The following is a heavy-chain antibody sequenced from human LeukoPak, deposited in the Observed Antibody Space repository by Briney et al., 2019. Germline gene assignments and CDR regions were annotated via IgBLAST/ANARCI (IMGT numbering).Heavy chain of an antibody. CDR2: MFYNVST. Sequence: SETLSLTCTVFGGSISSYYWNWIRQSPGKGVEWIAYMFYNVSTYYNPSLKSRVTISVDTSKNQFSLKLSSVTAADTAVYYCARGAQNPDYWGQGTLVTVSS. J-gene: IGHJ4*02. V-gene: IGHV4-59*12. CDR3: ARGAQNPDY. D-gene: IGHD1-26*01. CDR1: GGSISSYY.